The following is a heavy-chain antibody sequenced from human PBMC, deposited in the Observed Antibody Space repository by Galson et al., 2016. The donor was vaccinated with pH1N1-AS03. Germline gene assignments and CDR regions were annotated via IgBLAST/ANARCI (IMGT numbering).Heavy chain of an antibody. D-gene: IGHD2-2*01. CDR2: ISYDGSNK. Sequence: SLSLSCAASGFTFSSYAMHWVRQAPGKGLEWVAVISYDGSNKYYADSVKGRFTISRDNSKNTLYLQMNSLRAEDTAVYYCARGGVCSSTSCFAQHFDYWGQGTLVTVSS. J-gene: IGHJ4*02. CDR1: GFTFSSYA. CDR3: ARGGVCSSTSCFAQHFDY. V-gene: IGHV3-30*04.